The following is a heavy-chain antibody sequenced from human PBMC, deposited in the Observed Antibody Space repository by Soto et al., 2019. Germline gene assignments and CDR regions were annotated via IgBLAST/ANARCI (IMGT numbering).Heavy chain of an antibody. V-gene: IGHV3-23*01. CDR1: GFTFSSYA. J-gene: IGHJ4*02. Sequence: EVQLLESGGGLVQPGGSLRLSCAASGFTFSSYAMSWVRQAPGKGLEWVSAISGSGGSTYYADSVKGRFTISRDNSKNTLYLQMNSLRAEDTAVYYCAKPLYYDSSGYYLNDYWGQGTLVTVSS. CDR3: AKPLYYDSSGYYLNDY. CDR2: ISGSGGST. D-gene: IGHD3-22*01.